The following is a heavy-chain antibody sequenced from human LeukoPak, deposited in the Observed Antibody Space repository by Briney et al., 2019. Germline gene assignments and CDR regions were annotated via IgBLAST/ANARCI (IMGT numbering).Heavy chain of an antibody. CDR3: ARDLKDIVVVPAARNYYYYYMDV. V-gene: IGHV3-23*01. J-gene: IGHJ6*03. D-gene: IGHD2-2*01. CDR1: GFTFSNYG. CDR2: ISGSGGST. Sequence: GGSLRLSCVASGFTFSNYGMNWGRQAPGKGLEWVSVISGSGGSTYYADSVKGRFTISRDNAKNSLYLQMNSLRAEDTAVYYCARDLKDIVVVPAARNYYYYYMDVWGKGTTVTISS.